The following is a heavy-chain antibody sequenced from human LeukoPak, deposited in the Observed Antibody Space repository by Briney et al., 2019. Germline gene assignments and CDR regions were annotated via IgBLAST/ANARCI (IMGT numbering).Heavy chain of an antibody. CDR3: ARCEQDTISFWYFDL. V-gene: IGHV4-30-4*08. CDR2: IYYSGST. CDR1: GGSISSGDYY. Sequence: PSETLSLTXTVSGGSISSGDYYWSWISQPPGKGLQWIGYIYYSGSTYYNPSLKSRVTISVDTSKNQFSLKLSSVTAADTAVYYCARCEQDTISFWYFDLWGRGTLVTVSS. J-gene: IGHJ2*01. D-gene: IGHD3-3*01.